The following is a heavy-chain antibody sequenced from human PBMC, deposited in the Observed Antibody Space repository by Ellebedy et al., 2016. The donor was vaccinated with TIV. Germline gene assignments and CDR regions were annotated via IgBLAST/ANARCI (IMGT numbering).Heavy chain of an antibody. V-gene: IGHV3-30-3*01. D-gene: IGHD3-22*01. CDR3: ARGGPYSYDSSSYPDFDY. J-gene: IGHJ4*02. CDR2: ISYEGSNE. Sequence: GGSLRLSXAASGFIFGSYGMHWVRQAPGKGLEWVTVISYEGSNEYYADSVKGRFTISRDNSKNTLYLQMNSLRAEDTAVYYCARGGPYSYDSSSYPDFDYWGQGTLVTVSS. CDR1: GFIFGSYG.